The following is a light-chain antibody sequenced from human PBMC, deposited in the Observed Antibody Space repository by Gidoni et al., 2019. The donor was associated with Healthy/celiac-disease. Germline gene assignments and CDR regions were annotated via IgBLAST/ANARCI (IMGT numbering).Light chain of an antibody. CDR2: EVS. V-gene: IGLV2-23*02. CDR1: SSDVGSYNL. Sequence: QPALTQPASVSGSPGPPITLSCTGTSSDVGSYNLVAWYQQHPGKAPKLMIYEVSKRPSGVSNRFSGSKSGNTASLTISGLQAEDEADYYCCSYAGSSTFVVFGGGTKLTVL. CDR3: CSYAGSSTFVV. J-gene: IGLJ2*01.